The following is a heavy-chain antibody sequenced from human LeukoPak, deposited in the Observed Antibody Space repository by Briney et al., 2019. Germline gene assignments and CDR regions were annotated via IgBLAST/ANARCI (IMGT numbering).Heavy chain of an antibody. D-gene: IGHD5-12*01. V-gene: IGHV3-23*01. CDR2: ISGGGGSA. Sequence: GGSVRLSCAASGFTFSSYAMSWVRQAPGKGLEWVSTISGGGGSAYYADSVKGRFTNSRDSSKNTLYLQMNSLRAEDTAVYYCAKDRGYSGYDFDYWGQGTLVTVSS. J-gene: IGHJ4*02. CDR1: GFTFSSYA. CDR3: AKDRGYSGYDFDY.